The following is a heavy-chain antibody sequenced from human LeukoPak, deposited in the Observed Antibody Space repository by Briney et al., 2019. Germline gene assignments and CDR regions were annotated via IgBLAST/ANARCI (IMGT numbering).Heavy chain of an antibody. D-gene: IGHD2-15*01. CDR1: GFTFSTYA. CDR3: AREVVVAATHHDAFDI. CDR2: IKQDGSEK. Sequence: GGSLRLSCAASGFTFSTYAMNWVRQAPGKGLEWVANIKQDGSEKYYVDSVKGRFTISRDNAKNSLYLQMNSLRAEDTAVYYCAREVVVAATHHDAFDIWGQGTMVTVSS. V-gene: IGHV3-7*01. J-gene: IGHJ3*02.